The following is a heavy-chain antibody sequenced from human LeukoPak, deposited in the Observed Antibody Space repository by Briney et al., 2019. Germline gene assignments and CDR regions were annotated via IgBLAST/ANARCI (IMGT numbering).Heavy chain of an antibody. CDR2: ISSSSSYI. Sequence: GGSLRLSCVGTGFTFSTYRMNWVRQAAGERLEWVSSISSSSSYIYYADSVKGRITISRDNAKNSLYLQMNSLRVEDTAVYYCARDKDVYFDYWGQGTLVTVSS. CDR3: ARDKDVYFDY. V-gene: IGHV3-21*01. CDR1: GFTFSTYR. J-gene: IGHJ4*02.